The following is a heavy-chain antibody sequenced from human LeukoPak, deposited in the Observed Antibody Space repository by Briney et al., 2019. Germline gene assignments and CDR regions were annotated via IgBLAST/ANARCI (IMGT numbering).Heavy chain of an antibody. CDR2: ISWNSGSI. V-gene: IGHV3-9*01. D-gene: IGHD5-18*01. CDR3: AKGIRPRGYSYGHSDY. CDR1: GFTFDDYA. J-gene: IGHJ4*02. Sequence: GRSLRLSCAASGFTFDDYAMHWVRQAPGKGLEWVSGISWNSGSIGYADSVKGRFTISRDNAKNSLYLQMNSLRAEDTALYYCAKGIRPRGYSYGHSDYWGQGTLVTVSS.